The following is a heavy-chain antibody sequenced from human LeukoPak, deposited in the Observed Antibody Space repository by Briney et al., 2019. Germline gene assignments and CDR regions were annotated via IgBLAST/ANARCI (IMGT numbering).Heavy chain of an antibody. CDR1: GGSISSGGYY. Sequence: SETLSLTCTVSGGSISSGGYYWSWIRQPAGKGLEWIGRIYTSGSTNYNPSLKSRVTMSVDTSKNQFSLKLSSVTAADTAVYYCARDWTGGTDAFDIWGQGTMVTVSS. J-gene: IGHJ3*02. V-gene: IGHV4-61*02. CDR3: ARDWTGGTDAFDI. CDR2: IYTSGST. D-gene: IGHD3-16*01.